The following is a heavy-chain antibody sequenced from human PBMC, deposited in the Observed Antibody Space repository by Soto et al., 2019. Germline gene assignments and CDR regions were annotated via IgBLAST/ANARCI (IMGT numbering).Heavy chain of an antibody. CDR2: ISAYNGNT. V-gene: IGHV1-18*01. CDR1: GYTFTSYG. Sequence: AAVKLSCKASGYTFTSYGISWVRQAPGQGLEWMGWISAYNGNTNYAQKLQGRVTMTTDTSTSTAYMELRSLRSDDTAVYYCAISGGYYYYYGMDVWGQGSTVTVSS. CDR3: AISGGYYYYYGMDV. J-gene: IGHJ6*02. D-gene: IGHD2-8*02.